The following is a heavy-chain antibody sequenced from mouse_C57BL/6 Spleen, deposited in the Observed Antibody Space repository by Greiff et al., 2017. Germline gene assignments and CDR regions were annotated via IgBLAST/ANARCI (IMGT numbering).Heavy chain of an antibody. CDR2: IWRGGST. J-gene: IGHJ3*01. CDR1: GFSLTSYG. V-gene: IGHV2-5*01. CDR3: AKSYYSNYAWFAY. D-gene: IGHD2-5*01. Sequence: VKLMESGPGLVQPSQSLSITCTVSGFSLTSYGVHWVRQSPGKGLEWLGVIWRGGSTDYNAAFMSRLSITKDNSKSQVFFKMNSLQADDTAIYYGAKSYYSNYAWFAYWGQGTLVTVSA.